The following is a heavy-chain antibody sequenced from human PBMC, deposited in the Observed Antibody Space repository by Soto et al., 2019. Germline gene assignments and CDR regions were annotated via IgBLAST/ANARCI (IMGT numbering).Heavy chain of an antibody. D-gene: IGHD1-26*01. V-gene: IGHV4-4*07. J-gene: IGHJ5*02. CDR3: ARGIYSKVGTTIWFDP. Sequence: SETLSLTCTVSGGSINSYYWSWIRQPAGKGLEWIGRIYTSGSTNYNPSLKSRVTMSVDTSKNRFSLKLSSVTAADTAVYYCARGIYSKVGTTIWFDPWGQGTLVTVSS. CDR1: GGSINSYY. CDR2: IYTSGST.